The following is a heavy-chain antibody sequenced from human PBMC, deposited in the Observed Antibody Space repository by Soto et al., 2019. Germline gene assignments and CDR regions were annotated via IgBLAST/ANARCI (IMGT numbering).Heavy chain of an antibody. CDR2: INQNGNEK. V-gene: IGHV3-7*01. Sequence: EVQLVQSGGGLVQPGGSLRLSCGASGFTFNIFWMTWVRQAPGKGLEWVANINQNGNEKYYIDSVRGRFTVSRDNAESSLSLQMDNLRAEDIAMYYCTTDRSGTYLDWGQGTLVTVSS. D-gene: IGHD1-26*01. CDR3: TTDRSGTYLD. CDR1: GFTFNIFW. J-gene: IGHJ4*02.